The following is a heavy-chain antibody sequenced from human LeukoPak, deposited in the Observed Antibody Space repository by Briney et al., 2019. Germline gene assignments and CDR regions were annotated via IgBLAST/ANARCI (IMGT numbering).Heavy chain of an antibody. V-gene: IGHV3-23*01. CDR2: IIGSGSSI. CDR1: GFTSSNYA. Sequence: GGSLRLSCAASGFTSSNYAMRWVRQAPGEGLEWGSAIIGSGSSIYYADSMKSRFTISRDNSKNTLYLQINSLRTEDTAVYYCAKWGDYDVVTGYYVSDYWSQGTLVTVSS. D-gene: IGHD3-9*01. CDR3: AKWGDYDVVTGYYVSDY. J-gene: IGHJ4*02.